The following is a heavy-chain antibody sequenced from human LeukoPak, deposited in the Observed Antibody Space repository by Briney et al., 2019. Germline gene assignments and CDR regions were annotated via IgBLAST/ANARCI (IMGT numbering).Heavy chain of an antibody. CDR1: GFTFSSYW. CDR2: ISSSSSYI. CDR3: ASVGWANYGQFDY. Sequence: GGSLRLSCAASGFTFSSYWMSWVRQAPGKGLEWVSSISSSSSYIYYADSVKGRFTISRDNAKNSLYLQMNSLRAEDTAVYYCASVGWANYGQFDYWGQGTLVTVSS. V-gene: IGHV3-21*01. J-gene: IGHJ4*02. D-gene: IGHD3-10*01.